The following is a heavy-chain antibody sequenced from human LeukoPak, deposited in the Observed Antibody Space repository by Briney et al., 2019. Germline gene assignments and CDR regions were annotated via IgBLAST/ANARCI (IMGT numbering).Heavy chain of an antibody. CDR1: GYTFTSYA. Sequence: ASVKVSCKASGYTFTSYAMHWVRQAPGQRLEWMGWINAGNGNTKYSQKFQGRVTITRDTSASTAYMELSSLRSEDTAVYYCARDLGIHSSWYSTSLFDYWGQGTLVTVSS. CDR2: INAGNGNT. D-gene: IGHD6-13*01. J-gene: IGHJ4*02. CDR3: ARDLGIHSSWYSTSLFDY. V-gene: IGHV1-3*01.